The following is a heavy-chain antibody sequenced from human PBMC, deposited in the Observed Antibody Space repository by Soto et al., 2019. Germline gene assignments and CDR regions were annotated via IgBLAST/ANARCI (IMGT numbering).Heavy chain of an antibody. CDR1: GGSIRSGGYY. Sequence: SETLSLTCSVSGGSIRSGGYYWSWIRQAPEKGLEWIGYIYYRGTTYYNPSLKSRLTISLDTSKNQFSLTLNSVTAADTAVYYCARVGHDFWSGSEVFDSWGQGILVTVSS. J-gene: IGHJ4*02. CDR3: ARVGHDFWSGSEVFDS. V-gene: IGHV4-30-4*01. D-gene: IGHD3-3*01. CDR2: IYYRGTT.